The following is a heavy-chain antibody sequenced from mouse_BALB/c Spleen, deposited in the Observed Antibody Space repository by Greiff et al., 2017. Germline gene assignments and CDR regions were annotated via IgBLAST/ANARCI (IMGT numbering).Heavy chain of an antibody. J-gene: IGHJ3*01. D-gene: IGHD2-4*01. CDR3: AGYYDYAFAY. CDR2: IYPGDGDT. Sequence: QVQLQQSGAELARPGASVKLSCKASGYTFTSYWMQWVKQRPGQGLEWIGAIYPGDGDTRYTQKFKGKATLTADKSSSTAYMQLSSLASEDSAVYYCAGYYDYAFAYWGQGTLVTVSA. V-gene: IGHV1-87*01. CDR1: GYTFTSYW.